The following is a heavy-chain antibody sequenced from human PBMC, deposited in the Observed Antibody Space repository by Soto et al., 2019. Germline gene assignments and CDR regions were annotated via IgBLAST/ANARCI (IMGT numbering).Heavy chain of an antibody. CDR2: ISSSSSYI. D-gene: IGHD3-10*01. CDR3: ARDILLWFGANDAFDI. CDR1: GFTFSSYS. J-gene: IGHJ3*02. Sequence: VQLVESGGGLVKPGGSLRLSCAASGFTFSSYSMNWVRQAPGKGLEWVSSISSSSSYIYYADSVKGRFTISRDNAKNSLYLQMNSLRAEDTAVYYCARDILLWFGANDAFDIWGQGTMVTVSS. V-gene: IGHV3-21*01.